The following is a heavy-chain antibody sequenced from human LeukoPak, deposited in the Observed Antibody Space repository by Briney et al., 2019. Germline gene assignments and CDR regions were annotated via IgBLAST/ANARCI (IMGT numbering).Heavy chain of an antibody. CDR1: GGSISSYY. CDR2: IYYSGST. CDR3: ARVRGYQPLLDYFDY. Sequence: SETLSLTCTVSGGSISSYYWSWIRQPPGKGLEWIGYIYYSGSTNYNPSLKSRVTISVDTSENQFSLKLSSVTAADTAVYYCARVRGYQPLLDYFDYWGQGTLVTVSS. D-gene: IGHD2-2*01. J-gene: IGHJ4*02. V-gene: IGHV4-59*01.